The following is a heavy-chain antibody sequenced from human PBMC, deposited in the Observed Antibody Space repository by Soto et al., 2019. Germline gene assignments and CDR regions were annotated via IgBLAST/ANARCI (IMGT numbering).Heavy chain of an antibody. J-gene: IGHJ6*02. V-gene: IGHV3-23*01. CDR3: SFDWLLSVDYGMDV. CDR2: ISGSGGST. CDR1: GFTFSSYA. Sequence: GGSLRLSCAAPGFTFSSYAMSWARQAPGKGLEWVSAISGSGGSTYYADFVKGRFTISRDNTKNTLYLQMNSLRAEDTAVYYWSFDWLLSVDYGMDVWGQGTTVTVSS. D-gene: IGHD3-9*01.